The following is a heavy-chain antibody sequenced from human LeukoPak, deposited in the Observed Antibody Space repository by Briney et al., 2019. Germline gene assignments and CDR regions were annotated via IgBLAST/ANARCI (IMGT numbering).Heavy chain of an antibody. CDR3: ARVPAGIPDY. CDR1: GLTFSSYS. V-gene: IGHV3-21*01. D-gene: IGHD3-10*01. J-gene: IGHJ4*02. Sequence: GGSLRLSCAASGLTFSSYSMNWVRQAPGKGLEWVSSISSSSSYIYYADSVKGRFTISRDNAKNSLYLQMNSLRAEDTAVYYCARVPAGIPDYWGQGTLVTVSS. CDR2: ISSSSSYI.